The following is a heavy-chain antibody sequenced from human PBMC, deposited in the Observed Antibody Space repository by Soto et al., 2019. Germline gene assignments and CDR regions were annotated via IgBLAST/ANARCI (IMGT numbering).Heavy chain of an antibody. V-gene: IGHV4-34*01. CDR1: GGSFSGYY. Sequence: KPSETLSLTCAVYGGSFSGYYWSWIRQPPGKGLEWIGEINHSGSTNYNPSLKSRVTISVDTSKNQFSLKLSSVTAADTAVYYCACRVGYCSSTSCPLGYYYYYMDVWGKGTRVTVPS. D-gene: IGHD2-2*01. CDR2: INHSGST. J-gene: IGHJ6*03. CDR3: ACRVGYCSSTSCPLGYYYYYMDV.